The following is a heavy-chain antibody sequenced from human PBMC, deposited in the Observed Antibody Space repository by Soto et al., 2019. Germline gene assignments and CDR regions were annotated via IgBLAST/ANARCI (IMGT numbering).Heavy chain of an antibody. CDR3: ARGKQLEVYYGMDV. D-gene: IGHD5-18*01. Sequence: ASVNVSCKSSGGTFSSYSISWVRQAPGQGLEWMGGIIPIFGTANYAQKFQGRVTITADESTSTAYMELSSLRSEDTAVYYCARGKQLEVYYGMDVWGQGTTVTVSS. V-gene: IGHV1-69*01. J-gene: IGHJ6*02. CDR1: GGTFSSYS. CDR2: IIPIFGTA.